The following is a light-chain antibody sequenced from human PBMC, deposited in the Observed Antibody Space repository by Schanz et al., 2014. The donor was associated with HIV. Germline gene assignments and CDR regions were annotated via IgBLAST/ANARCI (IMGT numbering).Light chain of an antibody. Sequence: EIVLTQSPGTLALSPGERATLSCRASQSVSSTYLAWYQQKPGQAPRLLTYGASTRATGVPARFSGSGSGTEFTLTISSLQSEDFAVYYCQQYNNWPMYTFGQGTKLEIK. V-gene: IGKV3-15*01. CDR1: QSVSSTY. CDR2: GAS. CDR3: QQYNNWPMYT. J-gene: IGKJ2*01.